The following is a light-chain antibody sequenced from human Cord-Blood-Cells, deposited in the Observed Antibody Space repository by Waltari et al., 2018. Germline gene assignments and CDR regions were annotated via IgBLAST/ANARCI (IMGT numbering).Light chain of an antibody. V-gene: IGLV3-1*01. CDR3: QAWDSSTLYV. CDR2: QDS. J-gene: IGLJ1*01. Sequence: SYELTQPPSVSVSPGQTASITCSGDKLGDKYACWYQPKPGQSPVLVIYQDSKRPSGIPERFSGSNSGNTATLTISGTQAMDEADYYCQAWDSSTLYVFGTGTKVTVL. CDR1: KLGDKY.